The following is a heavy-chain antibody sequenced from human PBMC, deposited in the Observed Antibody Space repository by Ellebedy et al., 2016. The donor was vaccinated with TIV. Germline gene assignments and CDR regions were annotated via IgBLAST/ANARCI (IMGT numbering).Heavy chain of an antibody. V-gene: IGHV1-18*01. D-gene: IGHD3-10*01. CDR1: GYTFTSYG. J-gene: IGHJ4*02. CDR2: ISAYNGNT. Sequence: ASVKVSCKASGYTFTSYGISWVRQAPGQGLEWMGWISAYNGNTNYAQKLQGRVTMTTDTSTSTAYMELRSLRSDDTAVYYCARAGDYYGSGKGESTLDYWGQGTLVTVSS. CDR3: ARAGDYYGSGKGESTLDY.